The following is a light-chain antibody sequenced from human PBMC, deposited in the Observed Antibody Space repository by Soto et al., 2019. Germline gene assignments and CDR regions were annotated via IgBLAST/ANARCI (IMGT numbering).Light chain of an antibody. J-gene: IGKJ4*01. Sequence: EIVLTQSPATLSLSPGGRATLSCRASQNVSSYFAWYQQKPGQAPRLLIYDASIRATDIPARFSGSGSGTEFSLSISSLQSEDFAVYYCQQYNDWPLTFGGGTKVEIK. CDR1: QNVSSY. V-gene: IGKV3D-15*01. CDR2: DAS. CDR3: QQYNDWPLT.